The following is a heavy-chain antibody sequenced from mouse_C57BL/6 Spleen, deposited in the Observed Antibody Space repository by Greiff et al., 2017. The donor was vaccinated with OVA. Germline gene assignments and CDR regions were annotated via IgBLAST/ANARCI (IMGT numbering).Heavy chain of an antibody. D-gene: IGHD1-1*01. CDR1: GFNIKDYY. V-gene: IGHV14-1*01. Sequence: EVQLQQSGAALVRPGASVKLSCTASGFNIKDYYMHWVQQRPEQSLEWIGRIDPEDGYTEYAPKFQGKDTMTADTSSNTAYLKLSSLTSEDTAVYYCTIYGSSYGYWGKGTTLTVSS. J-gene: IGHJ2*01. CDR2: IDPEDGYT. CDR3: TIYGSSYGY.